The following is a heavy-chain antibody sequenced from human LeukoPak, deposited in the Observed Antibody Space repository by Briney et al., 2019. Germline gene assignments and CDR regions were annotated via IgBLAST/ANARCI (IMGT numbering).Heavy chain of an antibody. J-gene: IGHJ6*02. D-gene: IGHD3-16*01. V-gene: IGHV4-4*07. Sequence: SETLSLTCTVSGCSISSSYGTWIRQPAGKGLEWIGRIYSSGSPNYNPSLKSRLTMSVDTSRNQFSLKLNFVTAAATDVYYGARECLGGMCPYNNMDVWGQGTTVTVSS. CDR2: IYSSGSP. CDR3: ARECLGGMCPYNNMDV. CDR1: GCSISSSY.